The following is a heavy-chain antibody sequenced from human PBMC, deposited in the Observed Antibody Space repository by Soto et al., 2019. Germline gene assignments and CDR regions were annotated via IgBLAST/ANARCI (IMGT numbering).Heavy chain of an antibody. V-gene: IGHV3-15*07. D-gene: IGHD1-1*01. CDR3: TTDLLPNGPLDY. CDR2: IKSKTDGGTT. CDR1: GFTFSNAW. J-gene: IGHJ4*02. Sequence: EVQLVESGGGLVKPGGSLRLSCAASGFTFSNAWMNWVRQAPGKGLEWVGRIKSKTDGGTTDYAAPVKGRFTISRDDSKNTLYLQMNSMKTEHTAVYYCTTDLLPNGPLDYWGQGTLVTVSS.